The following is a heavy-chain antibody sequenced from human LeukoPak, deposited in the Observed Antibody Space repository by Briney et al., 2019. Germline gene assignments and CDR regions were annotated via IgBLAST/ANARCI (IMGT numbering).Heavy chain of an antibody. CDR3: ATAQHIGMVYALFDY. D-gene: IGHD2-8*01. J-gene: IGHJ4*02. CDR2: INAGNGNT. V-gene: IGHV1-3*01. CDR1: GYTFTSYA. Sequence: ASVKVSCKASGYTFTSYAMHWVRQAPGQRLEWMGWINAGNGNTKYSQKFQGRVTITTDESTSTAYMELSSLRSEDTAVYYCATAQHIGMVYALFDYWGQGTLVTVSS.